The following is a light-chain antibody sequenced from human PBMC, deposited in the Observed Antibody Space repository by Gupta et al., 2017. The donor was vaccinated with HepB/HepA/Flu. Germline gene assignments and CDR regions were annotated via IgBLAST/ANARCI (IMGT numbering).Light chain of an antibody. CDR2: GNS. J-gene: IGLJ3*02. CDR1: SSNIGAGYD. Sequence: SVLTQPPSVSGAPGQRVTLSCTGSSSNIGAGYDVPWYQQLPGTAPKLLIYGNSNRPSGVPDRFSGSKSGTSASLAITGLQAEDEADYYCQSYDSSLSVWVFGGGTKLTVL. V-gene: IGLV1-40*01. CDR3: QSYDSSLSVWV.